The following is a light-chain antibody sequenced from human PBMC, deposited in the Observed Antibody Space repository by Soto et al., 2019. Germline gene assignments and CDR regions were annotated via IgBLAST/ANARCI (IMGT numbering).Light chain of an antibody. Sequence: QSALTQPPSASGSPGQSVTISCTGTSSDVGGYNYVSWYQQHPGKAPKLMIYEVSKRPSGVPDRFSGSKSGNTASLTVSGLQAEDEADYYCSAYVGSNNLYVFGSGTKVTVL. CDR3: SAYVGSNNLYV. CDR2: EVS. CDR1: SSDVGGYNY. J-gene: IGLJ1*01. V-gene: IGLV2-8*01.